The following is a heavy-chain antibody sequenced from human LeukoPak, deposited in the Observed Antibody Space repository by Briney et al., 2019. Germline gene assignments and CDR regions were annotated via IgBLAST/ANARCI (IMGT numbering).Heavy chain of an antibody. J-gene: IGHJ6*03. CDR3: AKIDTGYSYYYYYMDV. Sequence: PGGSLRLSCAASGFTFSSYAMSWVRQAPGKGLEWVSTISGSGGSTYYADSVKGRFTIPRDNSKNTLYLQMNSLRAEDTAVYYCAKIDTGYSYYYYYMDVWGKGTTVTVSS. D-gene: IGHD6-13*01. CDR2: ISGSGGST. CDR1: GFTFSSYA. V-gene: IGHV3-23*01.